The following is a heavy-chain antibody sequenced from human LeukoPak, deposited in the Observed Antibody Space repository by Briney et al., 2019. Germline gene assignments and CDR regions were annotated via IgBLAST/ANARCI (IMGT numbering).Heavy chain of an antibody. D-gene: IGHD3-16*01. J-gene: IGHJ4*02. CDR1: GFTFSNYW. CDR3: ARSRYDYIWGIDY. Sequence: PGGSLRLSCAASGFTFSNYWMHWVRQAPGKGPVWVSRLNSDGSSTNYADSVKGRFTISRDNAKNTLYLQMNSLRDEDTAVFYCARSRYDYIWGIDYWGQGTLVTISS. V-gene: IGHV3-74*01. CDR2: LNSDGSST.